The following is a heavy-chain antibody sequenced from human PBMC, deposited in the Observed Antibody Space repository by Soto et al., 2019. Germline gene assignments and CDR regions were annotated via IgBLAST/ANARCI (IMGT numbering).Heavy chain of an antibody. J-gene: IGHJ3*02. Sequence: SVKVSCKASGGTFSSNAISWVRQAPGQGLEWMGGIIPIFGTANYAQKFQGRVTITADESTSTAYMELSSLRSEDTAVYYCARGPGDIVLVPAAIGVLAFDIWGQGTMVTVSS. CDR1: GGTFSSNA. D-gene: IGHD2-2*01. CDR2: IIPIFGTA. CDR3: ARGPGDIVLVPAAIGVLAFDI. V-gene: IGHV1-69*13.